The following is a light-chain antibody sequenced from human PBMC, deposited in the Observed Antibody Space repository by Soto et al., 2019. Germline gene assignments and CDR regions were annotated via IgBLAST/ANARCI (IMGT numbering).Light chain of an antibody. CDR3: QSYDSSLRALYV. CDR2: GNS. V-gene: IGLV1-40*01. J-gene: IGLJ1*01. CDR1: SSNIGAGYD. Sequence: QSVLTQPPSVSGAPGQRVTISCTGSSSNIGAGYDVHWYQQLPGTAPKLLIYGNSNRPSGVPDRFSGSKSGTSASLAITGLQAEDEVDYYCQSYDSSLRALYVFGTGTKV.